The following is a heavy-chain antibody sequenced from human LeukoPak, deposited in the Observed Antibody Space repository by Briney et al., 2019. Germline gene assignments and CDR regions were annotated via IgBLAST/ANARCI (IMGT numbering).Heavy chain of an antibody. J-gene: IGHJ6*02. CDR1: GFTFSSYW. CDR2: INSDRSST. Sequence: GGSLRLSCAASGFTFSSYWMHWVRQAPGKGLVWVSRINSDRSSTSYADSVKGRFTISRDNAKNTLYLQMNSLRAEDTAVYYCARDQEENYDFWSGYYTTGYYGMDVWGQGTTVTVSS. D-gene: IGHD3-3*01. CDR3: ARDQEENYDFWSGYYTTGYYGMDV. V-gene: IGHV3-74*01.